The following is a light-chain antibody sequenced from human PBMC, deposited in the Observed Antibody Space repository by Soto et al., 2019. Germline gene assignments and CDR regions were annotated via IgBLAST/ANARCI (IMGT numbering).Light chain of an antibody. J-gene: IGKJ1*01. Sequence: EIVLTQSPGTLSLSPGERATLSCRASQSVSSSYLAWYQQKPGQAPRLLIYGASSRATGIPDRFSGSGSGTDFTLTISRLEPEDFAVYYCQQYDNSHVTFGQGTKVEIK. CDR1: QSVSSSY. V-gene: IGKV3-20*01. CDR2: GAS. CDR3: QQYDNSHVT.